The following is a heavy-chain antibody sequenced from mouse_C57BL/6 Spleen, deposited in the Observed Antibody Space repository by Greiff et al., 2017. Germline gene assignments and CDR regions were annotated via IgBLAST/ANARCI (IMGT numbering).Heavy chain of an antibody. Sequence: EVQGVESGGDLVKPGGSLKLSCAASGFTFSSYGMSWVRQTPDKRLEWVATISSGGSYTYYPDSVKGRFTISRDNAKNTLYLQMSSLKSEDTAMYYCARNDYDRVGSPFAYWGQGTLVTVSA. CDR1: GFTFSSYG. V-gene: IGHV5-6*01. D-gene: IGHD2-4*01. J-gene: IGHJ3*01. CDR3: ARNDYDRVGSPFAY. CDR2: ISSGGSYT.